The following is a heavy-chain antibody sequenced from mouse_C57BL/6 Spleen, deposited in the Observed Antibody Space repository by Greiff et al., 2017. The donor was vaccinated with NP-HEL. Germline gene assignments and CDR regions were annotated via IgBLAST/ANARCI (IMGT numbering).Heavy chain of an antibody. CDR1: GFTFSSYA. J-gene: IGHJ3*01. CDR2: ISDGGSYT. CDR3: ARDYYGSSDPFAY. D-gene: IGHD1-1*01. V-gene: IGHV5-4*01. Sequence: EVQLVESGGGLVKPGGSLKLSCAASGFTFSSYAMSWVRQTPEQRLEWVATISDGGSYTYYPDNVKGRVTISRDNAKNNLYLQMSHLRSEDTAMYYCARDYYGSSDPFAYWGKGTLVTVSA.